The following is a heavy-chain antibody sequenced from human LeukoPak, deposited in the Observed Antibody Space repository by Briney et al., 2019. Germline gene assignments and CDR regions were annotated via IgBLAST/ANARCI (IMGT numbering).Heavy chain of an antibody. D-gene: IGHD6-13*01. CDR1: GYSFTSYW. CDR2: IYPGDSDT. J-gene: IGHJ3*02. V-gene: IGHV5-51*01. CDR3: ARRLHSSSWYDAFDI. Sequence: GESLKISCKGSGYSFTSYWIGWVRQMPGKGLEWMGIIYPGDSDTRYSPSFQGQVTISADKSISTAYLQWSSLKASDTAMYYCARRLHSSSWYDAFDIWGQGTMVTVSS.